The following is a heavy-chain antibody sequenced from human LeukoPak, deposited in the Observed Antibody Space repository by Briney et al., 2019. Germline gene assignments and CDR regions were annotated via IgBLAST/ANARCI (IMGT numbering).Heavy chain of an antibody. Sequence: GGSLRLSCAASGFTFSSYALNRVRQAPGKGLEWVAVIWYDGSNKYYADSVKGRFTISRDNSKNTLYLQMNSLRAEDTAVYYCARDSIAAAGQAYLSHAFDIWGQGTMVTVSS. CDR1: GFTFSSYA. V-gene: IGHV3-33*08. D-gene: IGHD6-13*01. CDR2: IWYDGSNK. CDR3: ARDSIAAAGQAYLSHAFDI. J-gene: IGHJ3*02.